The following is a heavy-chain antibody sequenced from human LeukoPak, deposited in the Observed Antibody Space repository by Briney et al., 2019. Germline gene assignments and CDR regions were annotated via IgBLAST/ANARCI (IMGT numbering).Heavy chain of an antibody. Sequence: SSETLSLTCTVSGGSISSYYWSWIRQPPGKGLEWIGYIYYSGSTYYNPSLKSRVTISVDTSKNQFSLKLSSVTAADTAVYYCAREGRFLEWLLYDYWGQGTLVTVSS. CDR3: AREGRFLEWLLYDY. V-gene: IGHV4-30-4*01. CDR1: GGSISSYY. D-gene: IGHD3-3*01. J-gene: IGHJ4*02. CDR2: IYYSGST.